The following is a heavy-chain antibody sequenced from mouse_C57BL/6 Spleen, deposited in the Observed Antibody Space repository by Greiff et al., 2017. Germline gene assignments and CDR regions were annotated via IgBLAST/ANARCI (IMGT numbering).Heavy chain of an antibody. CDR3: ARERSSTSHYYAMDY. D-gene: IGHD2-1*01. Sequence: QVQLQQPGAELVKPGASVKLSCKASGYNFTSYWMHWVKQRPGRGLEWIGRIDPNSGGTKYNEKFKSKATLTVDKPSSTAYMQLSSLTSEDAAVYYCARERSSTSHYYAMDYWGQGTSVTVSS. CDR2: IDPNSGGT. V-gene: IGHV1-72*01. CDR1: GYNFTSYW. J-gene: IGHJ4*01.